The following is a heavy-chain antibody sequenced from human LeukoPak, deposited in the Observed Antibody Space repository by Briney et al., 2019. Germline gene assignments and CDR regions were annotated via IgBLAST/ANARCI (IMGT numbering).Heavy chain of an antibody. V-gene: IGHV3-30-3*01. CDR3: ARSVRTYYDFWSGYPFTSSDYYYGMDV. J-gene: IGHJ6*02. D-gene: IGHD3-3*01. CDR1: GFTFSSYA. CDR2: ISYDGSNK. Sequence: GGSLRLSCAASGFTFSSYAMHWVRQAPGKGLEWVAVISYDGSNKYYADSVKGRFTISRDNSKNTLYLQMNSLRSEDTAVYYCARSVRTYYDFWSGYPFTSSDYYYGMDVWGQGTTVTVSS.